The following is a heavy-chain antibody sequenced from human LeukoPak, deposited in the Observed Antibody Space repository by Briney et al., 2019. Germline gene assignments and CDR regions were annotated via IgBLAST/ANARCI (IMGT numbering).Heavy chain of an antibody. V-gene: IGHV3-21*01. J-gene: IGHJ4*02. CDR3: ARDSGFYVPPFDY. D-gene: IGHD3-10*02. Sequence: PGGSLRLSCAASGFTFSSYSMNWVRQAPGKGLEWVSSISSSSSYIYYADSVKGRFIISRDNSKNSLYLQMSSLRAEDTAVYYCARDSGFYVPPFDYWGQGTLVTVSS. CDR2: ISSSSSYI. CDR1: GFTFSSYS.